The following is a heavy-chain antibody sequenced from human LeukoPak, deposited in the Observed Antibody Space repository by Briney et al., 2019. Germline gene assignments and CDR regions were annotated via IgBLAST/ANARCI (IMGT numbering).Heavy chain of an antibody. J-gene: IGHJ3*02. D-gene: IGHD1-26*01. CDR3: AREVGATTYGAFDI. CDR2: MNRDGSEK. Sequence: GGSLRLSCAASGFTLSDFWMSWVRQAPGKGLEWVANMNRDGSEKNYVGSVKGRFTISRDNAKNSVYLQMNSLRAEDTAVYYCAREVGATTYGAFDIWGQGTMVTVSS. CDR1: GFTLSDFW. V-gene: IGHV3-7*01.